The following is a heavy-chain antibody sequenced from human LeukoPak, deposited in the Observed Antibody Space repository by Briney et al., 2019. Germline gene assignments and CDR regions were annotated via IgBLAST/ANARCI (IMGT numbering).Heavy chain of an antibody. J-gene: IGHJ4*02. CDR1: GGSFSGYY. CDR3: ARVLRTIYGEPVSVPFDY. V-gene: IGHV4-34*01. D-gene: IGHD4-17*01. Sequence: SETLSLTCAVYGGSFSGYYWSWIRQPPGKGLEWIGEINHSGSTNYNPSLKSRVTISVDTSKNQFSLKLSSVTAADTAVYYCARVLRTIYGEPVSVPFDYWGQGTLVTVSS. CDR2: INHSGST.